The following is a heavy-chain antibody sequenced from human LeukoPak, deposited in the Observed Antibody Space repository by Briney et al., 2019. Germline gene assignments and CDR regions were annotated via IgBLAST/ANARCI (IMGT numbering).Heavy chain of an antibody. CDR3: ASDESYGDYYPAGY. J-gene: IGHJ4*02. V-gene: IGHV3-21*01. CDR2: ISGRSSYI. D-gene: IGHD4-17*01. Sequence: GGSLRLSCAASGFTFSSYSMNWVRQAPGKGLEWVSSISGRSSYIYYADSVKGRFTISRDNAKNSLFLLMNSLRAEDTAVYFCASDESYGDYYPAGYWGQGALVTVSS. CDR1: GFTFSSYS.